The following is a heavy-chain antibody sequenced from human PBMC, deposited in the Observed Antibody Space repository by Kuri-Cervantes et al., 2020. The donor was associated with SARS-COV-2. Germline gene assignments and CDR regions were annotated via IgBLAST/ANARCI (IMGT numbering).Heavy chain of an antibody. CDR2: IYYSGST. Sequence: GSLRLSCTVSGGSISSYYWRRIRQPPGKGLEWIGYIYYSGSTNYNPSLKSRVTISVDTSKNQFSLKLNSVTAADTAVYYCARQDVVVVTAIVDFWGRGALVTVSS. D-gene: IGHD2-21*02. CDR1: GGSISSYY. CDR3: ARQDVVVVTAIVDF. V-gene: IGHV4-59*08. J-gene: IGHJ4*02.